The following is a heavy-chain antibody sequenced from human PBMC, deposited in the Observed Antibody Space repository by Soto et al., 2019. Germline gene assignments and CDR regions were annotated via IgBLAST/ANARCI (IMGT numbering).Heavy chain of an antibody. CDR1: GFTFDDYA. CDR2: ISWSGDST. Sequence: GGSLRLSCAASGFTFDDYAMHWVRQAPGKGLEWVSGISWSGDSTYYADSVKGRFTISRDNSKNTLYLQMNSLRAEDTAVYYCAVAVAGPTAIGYWGQGTLVTVSS. D-gene: IGHD6-19*01. CDR3: AVAVAGPTAIGY. V-gene: IGHV3-23*01. J-gene: IGHJ4*02.